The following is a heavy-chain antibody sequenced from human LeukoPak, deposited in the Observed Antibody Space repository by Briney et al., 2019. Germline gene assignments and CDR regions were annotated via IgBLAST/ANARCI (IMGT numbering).Heavy chain of an antibody. J-gene: IGHJ3*02. V-gene: IGHV4-34*01. D-gene: IGHD4-23*01. Sequence: SETLSLTCAVYGGSFSGYYWSWIRQPPGKGLEWIGEINRSGSTNYNPSLKSRVTISVDTSKNQFSLKLSSVTAADTAVYYCARGPSPRTVVTPRPAHDAFDIWGQGTMVTVSS. CDR3: ARGPSPRTVVTPRPAHDAFDI. CDR1: GGSFSGYY. CDR2: INRSGST.